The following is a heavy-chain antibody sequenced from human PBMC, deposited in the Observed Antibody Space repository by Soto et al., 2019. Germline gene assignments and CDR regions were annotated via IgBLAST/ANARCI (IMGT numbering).Heavy chain of an antibody. CDR3: ARTKCSGGSCYSWSLDY. D-gene: IGHD2-15*01. CDR1: GGSITTGGYY. CDR2: RYYSEST. Sequence: LSLTCTVSGGSITTGGYYWSWIRQLPGKGLEWIGHRYYSESTYYNPSLKSRVSISLDTSKNQFSLKLSFVTAADTAMYYCARTKCSGGSCYSWSLDYWGQGTPVTVS. V-gene: IGHV4-31*03. J-gene: IGHJ4*02.